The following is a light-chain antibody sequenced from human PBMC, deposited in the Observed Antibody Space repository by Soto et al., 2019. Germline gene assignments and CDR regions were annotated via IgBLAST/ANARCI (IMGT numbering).Light chain of an antibody. CDR1: SSNIGSNT. Sequence: QAVVTQPPSASGTPGQRVTISCSGSSSNIGSNTVNWYQQLPGTAPKLLIYSNNQRPSGVPDRFSGSKSGTSASLAISGLQSEDEADYYCQAYDYSLTAFVFGGGTKLTVL. J-gene: IGLJ3*02. CDR2: SNN. V-gene: IGLV1-44*01. CDR3: QAYDYSLTAFV.